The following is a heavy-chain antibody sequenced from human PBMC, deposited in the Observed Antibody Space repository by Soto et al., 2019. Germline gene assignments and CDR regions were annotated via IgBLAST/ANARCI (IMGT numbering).Heavy chain of an antibody. CDR1: VGSVRSGRDY. V-gene: IGHV4-61*01. J-gene: IGHJ6*02. CDR2: IYSSGHT. CDR3: ARGLQGVRIFYGLDV. D-gene: IGHD3-10*01. Sequence: QVQLQESGPGLLKPSETLSLTCTVSVGSVRSGRDYWSWIRQPPGKGLEWIGFIYSSGHTDYNPSRRGRVTISLDTFKNQFSLRLSAVTAADTAVYYCARGLQGVRIFYGLDVWGQGTTVTVSS.